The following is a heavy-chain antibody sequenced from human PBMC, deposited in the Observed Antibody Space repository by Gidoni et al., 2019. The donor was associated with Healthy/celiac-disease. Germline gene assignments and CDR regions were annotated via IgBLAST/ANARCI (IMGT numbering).Heavy chain of an antibody. Sequence: EVQLVESGGGLVKPGGSLRLSGAASGFTFSSYSMNWVRQAPGKGLEWVSSISSRSSYIYYADSVKGRFTISRDNAKTSLSLQMPSLRAEDTAVYYCARDLWGPQGVWGQGTTVTVSS. D-gene: IGHD1-26*01. V-gene: IGHV3-21*01. CDR1: GFTFSSYS. CDR3: ARDLWGPQGV. J-gene: IGHJ6*02. CDR2: ISSRSSYI.